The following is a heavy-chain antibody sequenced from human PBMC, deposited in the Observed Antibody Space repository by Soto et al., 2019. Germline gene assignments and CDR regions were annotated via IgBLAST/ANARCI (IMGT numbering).Heavy chain of an antibody. CDR2: IYYSGST. J-gene: IGHJ4*02. CDR3: ARDTPRGYSYGSFDY. D-gene: IGHD5-18*01. CDR1: GGSISSGGYY. V-gene: IGHV4-31*03. Sequence: KTSETLSLTCTVSGGSISSGGYYWSWIRQHPGKGLEWIGYIYYSGSTYYNPSLKGRVTISVDTSKNQFSLKLSSVTAADTAVYYCARDTPRGYSYGSFDYWGQGTLVTVSS.